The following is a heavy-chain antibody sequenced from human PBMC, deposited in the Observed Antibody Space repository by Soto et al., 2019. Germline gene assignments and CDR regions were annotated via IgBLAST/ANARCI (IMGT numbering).Heavy chain of an antibody. Sequence: GGSLRLSCAASGFTFSDFYMTWIRQAPGKGLEWVSYISDSSGYTNYADSVKGRFTISRDNAKNSLYLQMNSLRAEDTAVYYCARDLTVTGSRGMDVWGQGTTVTVSS. CDR2: ISDSSGYT. D-gene: IGHD1-20*01. V-gene: IGHV3-11*06. CDR1: GFTFSDFY. CDR3: ARDLTVTGSRGMDV. J-gene: IGHJ6*02.